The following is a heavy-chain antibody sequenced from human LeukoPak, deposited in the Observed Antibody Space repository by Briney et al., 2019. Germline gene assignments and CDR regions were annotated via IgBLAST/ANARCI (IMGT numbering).Heavy chain of an antibody. V-gene: IGHV4-34*01. CDR1: GGSFSGYY. Sequence: SETLSLTCAVYGGSFSGYYWSWIRRPPGKGLEWIGEINHSGSTNYNPSLKSRVTISVDTSKNQFSLKLSSVTAADTAVYYCARGQDRSYYEWYFDLWGRGTLVTVSS. D-gene: IGHD1-26*01. CDR2: INHSGST. CDR3: ARGQDRSYYEWYFDL. J-gene: IGHJ2*01.